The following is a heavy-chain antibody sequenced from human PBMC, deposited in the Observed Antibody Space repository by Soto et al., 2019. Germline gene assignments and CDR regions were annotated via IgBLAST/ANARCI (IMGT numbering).Heavy chain of an antibody. CDR2: ISTTSFTI. J-gene: IGHJ5*01. D-gene: IGHD2-15*01. V-gene: IGHV3-48*02. CDR1: GFSFSTYN. Sequence: GGSLRLSCAASGFSFSTYNMDWVRQAPGKGPEWIAYISTTSFTIYYADSVKGRFTISRDNDRNSLYLEMNSLRDEDTAVYYCARDRCYDGTCYSASDSWGQGTLVTVSA. CDR3: ARDRCYDGTCYSASDS.